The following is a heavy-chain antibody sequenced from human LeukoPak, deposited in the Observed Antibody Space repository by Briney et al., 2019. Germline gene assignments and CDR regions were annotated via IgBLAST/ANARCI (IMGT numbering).Heavy chain of an antibody. D-gene: IGHD3-3*01. CDR3: ARTYYDFWSGSYYYYGMDV. Sequence: ASVKVSCKASGYTFTSYYMHWVRQAPGQGLEWMGIINPSGGSTSYAQKFQGRVTMTRDTSTSTVYMELSSLRSEDTAVYYCARTYYDFWSGSYYYYGMDVWGQGTTVTVSS. CDR1: GYTFTSYY. J-gene: IGHJ6*02. V-gene: IGHV1-46*01. CDR2: INPSGGST.